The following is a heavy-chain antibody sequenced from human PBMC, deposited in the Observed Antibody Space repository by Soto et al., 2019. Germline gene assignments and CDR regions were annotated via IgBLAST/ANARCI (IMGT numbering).Heavy chain of an antibody. CDR2: IYHSGST. CDR1: GGSISSGGYS. Sequence: PSETLSLTCAVSGGSISSGGYSWSWIRQPPGKGLEWIGYIYHSGSTYYNPSLKSRVTISVDTSRNQFSLKLSSVTAADTAVYYCSIVNGRLIVMEHWCQGTLFTVSS. D-gene: IGHD3-22*01. V-gene: IGHV4-30-2*01. CDR3: SIVNGRLIVMEH. J-gene: IGHJ1*01.